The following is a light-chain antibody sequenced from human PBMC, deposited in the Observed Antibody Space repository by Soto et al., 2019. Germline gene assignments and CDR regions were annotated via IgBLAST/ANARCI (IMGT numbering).Light chain of an antibody. V-gene: IGKV4-1*01. CDR2: WAS. CDR1: QSVFLSSNNKNY. CDR3: XXYYSAPYT. Sequence: DIVMTQSPDSLAVSLGERATINCKSSQSVFLSSNNKNYLAWYQQKPGQPPKLLIYWASTRESGVPDRFSGXGSGTXXXXXXXXLQAXDVXXXSXXXYYSAPYTFGQGTKLEI. J-gene: IGKJ2*01.